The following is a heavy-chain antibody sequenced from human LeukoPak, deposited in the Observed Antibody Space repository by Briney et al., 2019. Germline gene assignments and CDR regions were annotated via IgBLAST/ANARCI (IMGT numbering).Heavy chain of an antibody. J-gene: IGHJ4*02. Sequence: GGSLRLSCSASGFTFSSYAMNWVRQAPGKGLEWVSAISGSRDSTYYADSVKGRFTISRDSSNTLYLQMNRLRAEDTAVYYCAKAIYGSGSYYFDNWGQGTLVTVSS. V-gene: IGHV3-23*01. CDR1: GFTFSSYA. CDR3: AKAIYGSGSYYFDN. D-gene: IGHD3-10*01. CDR2: ISGSRDST.